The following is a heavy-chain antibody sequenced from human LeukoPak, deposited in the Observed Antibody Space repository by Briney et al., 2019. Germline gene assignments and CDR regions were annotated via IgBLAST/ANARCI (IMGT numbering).Heavy chain of an antibody. J-gene: IGHJ1*01. CDR2: IYYSGIT. V-gene: IGHV4-59*01. Sequence: SETLSLTCTVSGGSISPYHWGWIRQPPGKGLEWIGYIYYSGITTYNPSLKRRVTISVDTSKNQFSLKLSSVAAADTAVYYCARGEDGDYYFQHWGQGTLVTVSS. CDR1: GGSISPYH. CDR3: ARGEDGDYYFQH. D-gene: IGHD4-17*01.